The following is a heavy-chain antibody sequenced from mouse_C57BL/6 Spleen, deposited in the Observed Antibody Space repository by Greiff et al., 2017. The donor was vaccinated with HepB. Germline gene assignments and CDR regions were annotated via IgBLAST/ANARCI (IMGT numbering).Heavy chain of an antibody. CDR3: ARWRDLYYFDY. D-gene: IGHD3-3*01. J-gene: IGHJ2*01. Sequence: VQVVESGAELAKPGASVKLSCKASGYTFTSYWMHWVKQRPGQGLEWIGYINPSSGYTKYNQKFKDKATLTADKSSSTAYMQLSSLTYEDSAVYYCARWRDLYYFDYWGQGTTLTVSS. CDR1: GYTFTSYW. V-gene: IGHV1-7*01. CDR2: INPSSGYT.